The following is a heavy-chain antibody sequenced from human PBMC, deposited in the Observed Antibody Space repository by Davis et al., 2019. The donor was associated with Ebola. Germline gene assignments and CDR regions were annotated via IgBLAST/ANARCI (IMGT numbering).Heavy chain of an antibody. D-gene: IGHD3-10*01. CDR1: GFTFRSYW. J-gene: IGHJ4*02. CDR2: IKQDGGAE. CDR3: ARDRSGYYGSAYYFDH. V-gene: IGHV3-7*01. Sequence: PGGSLRLSCAVSGFTFRSYWMSWVRQTPGKGLEWVANIKQDGGAENYVDSVKGRFSISRDNTKNSLYLQMDSLRVEDTAVYYCARDRSGYYGSAYYFDHWGQGTQVTVSS.